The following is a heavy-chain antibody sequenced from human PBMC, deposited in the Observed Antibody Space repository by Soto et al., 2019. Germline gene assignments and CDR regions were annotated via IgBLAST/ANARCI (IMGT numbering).Heavy chain of an antibody. D-gene: IGHD2-2*01. J-gene: IGHJ5*02. CDR2: IYYSGST. Sequence: QVQLQESGPGLVKPSETLSLTCTVSGGSISSYYWSWIRQPPGKGLEWIGYIYYSGSTNYNPSLKSQVTISVDTSKNHFPLKLSSVTAADTAVYYCALGELTAKPPWFDPWGQGTLVTVSS. CDR1: GGSISSYY. V-gene: IGHV4-59*01. CDR3: ALGELTAKPPWFDP.